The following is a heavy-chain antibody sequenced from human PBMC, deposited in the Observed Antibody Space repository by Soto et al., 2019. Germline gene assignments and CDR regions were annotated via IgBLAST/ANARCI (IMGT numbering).Heavy chain of an antibody. V-gene: IGHV4-39*01. Sequence: SETLSLTCTVSGGSISSSLHYWGWVRQTPGKGLEWVASVYHSGRTYDNPSLKSRVTISVDTSKDQFSLNLNSVTAADTGVYYCVRQSDNYYDRQGYDALDIWGQGTMVTVS. CDR1: GGSISSSLHY. CDR2: VYHSGRT. J-gene: IGHJ3*02. CDR3: VRQSDNYYDRQGYDALDI. D-gene: IGHD3-22*01.